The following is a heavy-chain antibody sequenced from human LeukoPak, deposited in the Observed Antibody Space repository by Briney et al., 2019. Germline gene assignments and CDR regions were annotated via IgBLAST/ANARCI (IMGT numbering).Heavy chain of an antibody. J-gene: IGHJ4*02. CDR2: IISSRGTI. CDR1: GFTFSDYY. Sequence: GGSLRLSCAASGFTFSDYYMNWIRDSPEKSLECVSYIISSRGTIYYAHSVKDRFITSRNKDKISLYLQINSLRAEATAVYYCARDSGGRYFAFSGQGASLTVSS. CDR3: ARDSGGRYFAF. V-gene: IGHV3-11*01.